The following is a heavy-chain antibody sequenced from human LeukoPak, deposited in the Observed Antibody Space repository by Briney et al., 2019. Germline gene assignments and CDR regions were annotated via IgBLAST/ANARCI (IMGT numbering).Heavy chain of an antibody. D-gene: IGHD1-26*01. V-gene: IGHV3-23*01. CDR2: IRDSGSST. CDR1: GFTFSSYA. Sequence: HPGGALRLSCAASGFTFSSYAMSWVRQAPGKGLEWVSAIRDSGSSTNYADSVKGRFTTSRDNSKNTLFLQMNSLRAEDTAIYYCAKYGPQDSGSSHFDYWGQGALVTVSS. J-gene: IGHJ4*02. CDR3: AKYGPQDSGSSHFDY.